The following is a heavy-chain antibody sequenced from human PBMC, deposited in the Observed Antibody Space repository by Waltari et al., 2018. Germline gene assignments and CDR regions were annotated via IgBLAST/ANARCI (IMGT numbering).Heavy chain of an antibody. CDR3: ARVQDYGDYYYFDY. Sequence: QVQLQESGPGLVKPSETLSLTCAVSGYSISSGYYWGWIRQPPGKGLEWIGSIYHSGSTYYNPSLKSRVTISVDTSKNQFSLKLSSVTAADTAVYYCARVQDYGDYYYFDYWGQGTLVTVSS. CDR1: GYSISSGYY. D-gene: IGHD4-17*01. CDR2: IYHSGST. V-gene: IGHV4-38-2*01. J-gene: IGHJ4*02.